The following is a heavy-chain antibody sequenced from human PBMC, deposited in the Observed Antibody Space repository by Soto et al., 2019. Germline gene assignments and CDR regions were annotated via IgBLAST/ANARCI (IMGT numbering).Heavy chain of an antibody. CDR1: GFASQTNT. CDR2: ITISGNYI. D-gene: IGHD2-8*01. CDR3: AKVGVLRTNFRWFDL. Sequence: EGQLVEPGGALVKPGGSLRLSGAASGFASQTNTMECLRKPPGKGLEWVSSITISGNYIYYADSVKGRFTISRDNGRNSVYLQMNSLRAEDTAVYYCAKVGVLRTNFRWFDLWGQGTLVTVSS. V-gene: IGHV3-21*01. J-gene: IGHJ5*02.